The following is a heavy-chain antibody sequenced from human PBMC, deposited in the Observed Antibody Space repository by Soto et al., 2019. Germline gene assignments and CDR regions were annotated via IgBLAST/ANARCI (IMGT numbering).Heavy chain of an antibody. Sequence: PGGSLRLSCAASGFTVSSNYMSWVRQAPGKGLEWVSVIYSGGSTYYADSVKGRLTISRDNSKNTLYLQMNSLSAEDTAVYYCARVVSTSCYAFDYWGQGTLVTVSS. V-gene: IGHV3-66*01. J-gene: IGHJ4*02. CDR3: ARVVSTSCYAFDY. CDR1: GFTVSSNY. D-gene: IGHD2-2*01. CDR2: IYSGGST.